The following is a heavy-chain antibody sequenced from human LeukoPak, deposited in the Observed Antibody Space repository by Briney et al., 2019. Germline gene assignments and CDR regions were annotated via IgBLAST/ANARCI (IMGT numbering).Heavy chain of an antibody. CDR1: GFTFSSYW. CDR2: MKQDGSDK. V-gene: IGHV3-7*03. Sequence: GGSLRLSCAASGFTFSSYWMSWVRQAPGKGLEWVANMKQDGSDKYYVDSVKGRFTISRDNSKNTLYLQMNSLRAEDTAVYYCAKQRGYCSSTSCRLFDYWGQGTLVTVSS. J-gene: IGHJ4*02. CDR3: AKQRGYCSSTSCRLFDY. D-gene: IGHD2-2*01.